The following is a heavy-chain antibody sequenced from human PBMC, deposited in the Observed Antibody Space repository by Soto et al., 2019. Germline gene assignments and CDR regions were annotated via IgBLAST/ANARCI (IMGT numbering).Heavy chain of an antibody. CDR3: ARCDFGDYVPPLER. J-gene: IGHJ4*02. V-gene: IGHV1-18*01. CDR2: ISVYNGHT. D-gene: IGHD4-17*01. CDR1: GYTFSSYG. Sequence: QVHLMQSGAEVKSPGASVRVSCKASGYTFSSYGVSWVRQAPGQGLEFMGWISVYNGHTNYAQKFQGRVTMTTDTSTSTDYMELRSLRSADTAVYFCARCDFGDYVPPLERWGQGTLVTLSA.